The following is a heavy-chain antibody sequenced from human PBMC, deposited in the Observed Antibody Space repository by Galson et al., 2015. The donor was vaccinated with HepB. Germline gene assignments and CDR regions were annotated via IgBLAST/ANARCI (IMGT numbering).Heavy chain of an antibody. CDR2: VRNKASSHTT. D-gene: IGHD1-26*01. CDR1: GFIFSNHY. Sequence: SLRLSCAASGFIFSNHYMDWVRQAPGKGLEWVARVRNKASSHTTEYAASVRGRFTISRDDLKNSVYLKMNSLKTEDTALYYCARGGVWGKGTTVTVSS. CDR3: ARGGV. J-gene: IGHJ6*04. V-gene: IGHV3-72*01.